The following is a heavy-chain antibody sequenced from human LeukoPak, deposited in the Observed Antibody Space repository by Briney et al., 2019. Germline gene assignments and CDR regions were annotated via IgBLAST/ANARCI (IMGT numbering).Heavy chain of an antibody. Sequence: GGSLRLSCAASGFTFSSYWMSWVRQAPGKGLEWVANIKQDGSERSYVDSVKGRFTISRDNTKNSLYLQMNSLRAEDTAVYYCARGQTTMTNWGQGTLVTVSS. CDR2: IKQDGSER. D-gene: IGHD4-17*01. J-gene: IGHJ4*02. CDR1: GFTFSSYW. V-gene: IGHV3-7*03. CDR3: ARGQTTMTN.